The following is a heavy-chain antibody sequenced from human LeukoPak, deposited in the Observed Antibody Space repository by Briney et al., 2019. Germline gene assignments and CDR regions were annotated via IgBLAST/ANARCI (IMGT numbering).Heavy chain of an antibody. CDR1: GYTFTSYG. J-gene: IGHJ4*02. CDR3: ARETYYYDNSGSTEDY. CDR2: ISAYNGNT. D-gene: IGHD3-22*01. V-gene: IGHV1-18*01. Sequence: ASVKVSCKASGYTFTSYGISWVRQAPGQGLEWMGWISAYNGNTNYAQKLQGRVTMTTDTSTSTAYMELRSLRSDDTAVYYCARETYYYDNSGSTEDYWGQGTLVTVSS.